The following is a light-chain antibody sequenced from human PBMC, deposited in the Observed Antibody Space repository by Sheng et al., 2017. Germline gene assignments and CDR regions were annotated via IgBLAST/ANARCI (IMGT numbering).Light chain of an antibody. J-gene: IGKJ3*01. CDR3: HQYSRSPET. Sequence: EIVLTQSPATLYLSRGERATLSCRASQSVSNYLTWYQHKPGQAPRLLIYDASNRATGIPAKFSGSGSGTDFTLTISSLEPEDIAVYYCHQYSRSPETFGPGTKVDIK. CDR2: DAS. CDR1: QSVSNY. V-gene: IGKV3-11*01.